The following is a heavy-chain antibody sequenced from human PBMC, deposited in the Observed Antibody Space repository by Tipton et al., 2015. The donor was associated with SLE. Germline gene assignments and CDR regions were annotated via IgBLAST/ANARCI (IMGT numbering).Heavy chain of an antibody. V-gene: IGHV4-39*07. Sequence: TLSLTCFVSGDYITSDIYYWGWIRQPPGKGLEWIATFDYIGDTYSDPSLRRRLSISLDTSKNHFSLNLRSVTAADTAVYNCVRQPSSPGSVDYWDQGTLVTVSS. D-gene: IGHD3-10*01. J-gene: IGHJ4*02. CDR2: FDYIGDT. CDR1: GDYITSDIYY. CDR3: VRQPSSPGSVDY.